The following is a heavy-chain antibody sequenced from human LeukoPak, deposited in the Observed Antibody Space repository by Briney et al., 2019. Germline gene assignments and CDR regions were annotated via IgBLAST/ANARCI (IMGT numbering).Heavy chain of an antibody. V-gene: IGHV4-39*07. Sequence: TSETLSLTCTVSGGSISSSNYYWGWIRQPPGKGLEWIGSIYYRGSTYYNPSLKSRVTISEDTSKNQFSLKLSSVTAADTAVYYCARGPSRAFDIWGQGTMVTVSS. CDR3: ARGPSRAFDI. J-gene: IGHJ3*02. CDR1: GGSISSSNYY. CDR2: IYYRGST.